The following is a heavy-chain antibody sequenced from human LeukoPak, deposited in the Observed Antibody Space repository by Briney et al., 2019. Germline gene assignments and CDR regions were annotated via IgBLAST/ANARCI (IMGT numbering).Heavy chain of an antibody. J-gene: IGHJ4*02. CDR2: ISTTSDYI. V-gene: IGHV3-21*01. CDR3: ARGGIYSQGFDY. Sequence: TGGSLRLSCAASGFTFSGYSMNWVRQAPGKGLEWVSSISTTSDYIHYADSLKGRVAISRDNAKNSLYLHMNSLRAEDTAVYYCARGGIYSQGFDYWGQGSLVTVSS. CDR1: GFTFSGYS. D-gene: IGHD6-13*01.